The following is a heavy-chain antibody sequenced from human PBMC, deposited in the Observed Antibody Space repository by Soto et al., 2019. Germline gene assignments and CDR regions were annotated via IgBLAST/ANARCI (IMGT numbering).Heavy chain of an antibody. CDR3: ARKVVVVAADYYYYYMDV. CDR2: IYYSGST. CDR1: GGSISSYY. Sequence: SETLSLTCTVSGGSISSYYWSWIRQPPGKGLEWIGYIYYSGSTNYNPSLKSRVTISVDTSKNQFSLKLSSVTAADTAVYYCARKVVVVAADYYYYYMDVWGKGTTVTVSS. V-gene: IGHV4-59*01. J-gene: IGHJ6*03. D-gene: IGHD2-15*01.